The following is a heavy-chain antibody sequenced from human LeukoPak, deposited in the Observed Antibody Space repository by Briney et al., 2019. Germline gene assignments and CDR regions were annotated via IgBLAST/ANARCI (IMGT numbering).Heavy chain of an antibody. J-gene: IGHJ3*02. D-gene: IGHD1-26*01. Sequence: SETLSLTCTVSGGSISSYYWSWIRQPPGKGLEWIGEINHSGSTNYNPSLKSRVTISVDTSKNQLSLKLSSVTAADTAVYYCAGSGLDAFDIWGQGTMVTVSS. CDR3: AGSGLDAFDI. CDR2: INHSGST. V-gene: IGHV4-34*01. CDR1: GGSISSYY.